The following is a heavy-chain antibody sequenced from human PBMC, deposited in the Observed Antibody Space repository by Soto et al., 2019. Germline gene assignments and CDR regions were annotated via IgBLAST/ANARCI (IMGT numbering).Heavy chain of an antibody. Sequence: QVQLQESGPGLVKPSQTLSLTCTVSGGSISSGDYYWSWIRQPPGKGLEWIGYIYYSGSTYYNPSLKSRVTISVDTSKNQFSLKLSSVTAADTAVYYCTRAMVVTQNWFDPWGQGTLVTVSS. D-gene: IGHD2-21*02. J-gene: IGHJ5*02. CDR1: GGSISSGDYY. CDR3: TRAMVVTQNWFDP. CDR2: IYYSGST. V-gene: IGHV4-30-4*01.